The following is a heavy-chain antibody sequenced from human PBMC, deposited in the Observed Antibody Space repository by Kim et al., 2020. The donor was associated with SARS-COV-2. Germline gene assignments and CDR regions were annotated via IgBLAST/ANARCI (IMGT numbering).Heavy chain of an antibody. CDR2: ISYDGSNK. Sequence: GGSLRLSCAASGFTFSSYAMHWVRQAPGKGLEWVAVISYDGSNKYYVDSVKGRFTISRDNSKNTLYLQMNSLRAEDTAVYYCARDLTDSGYDLQVFSPFYDSGMGVWGPGTTVTVSS. CDR3: ARDLTDSGYDLQVFSPFYDSGMGV. D-gene: IGHD5-12*01. J-gene: IGHJ6*02. V-gene: IGHV3-30*04. CDR1: GFTFSSYA.